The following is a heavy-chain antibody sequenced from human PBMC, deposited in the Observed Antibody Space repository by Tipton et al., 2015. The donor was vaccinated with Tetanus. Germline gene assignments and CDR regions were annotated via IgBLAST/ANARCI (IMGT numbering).Heavy chain of an antibody. D-gene: IGHD6-19*01. CDR3: ARRPGGIAVAGTAH. J-gene: IGHJ4*02. V-gene: IGHV4-39*07. Sequence: TLSLTCTVSGGSISSSSYYWGWIRQPPGKGLEWIGSIYYSGSTYYNPSLKSRVTISVDTSQNQFSLKLSSVTAADTAVYYCARRPGGIAVAGTAHWGQGTLVTVSS. CDR2: IYYSGST. CDR1: GGSISSSSYY.